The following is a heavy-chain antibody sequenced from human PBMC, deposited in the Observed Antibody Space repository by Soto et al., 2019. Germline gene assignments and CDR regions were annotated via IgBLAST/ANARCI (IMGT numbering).Heavy chain of an antibody. J-gene: IGHJ1*01. CDR2: MKSVGSGGTK. CDR1: GFKFSDAW. D-gene: IGHD2-8*01. Sequence: EVQLVESGGHLVKPGGSLTLSCTASGFKFSDAWMSWVRQVPGKGLEWVGRMKSVGSGGTKDYAAPVKGRFTISRDDSKNTVYLQMNSLKTEDTAMYYCCWCETINHYFHHWGQGTLVTVSS. CDR3: CWCETINHYFHH. V-gene: IGHV3-15*05.